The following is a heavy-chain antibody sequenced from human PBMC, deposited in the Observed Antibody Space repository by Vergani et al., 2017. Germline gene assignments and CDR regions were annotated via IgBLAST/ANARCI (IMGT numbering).Heavy chain of an antibody. CDR2: FSGSGGST. V-gene: IGHV3-23*01. CDR1: GFTFSSYA. Sequence: EVQLLESGGGLEQAGGSLRLSCAASGFTFSSYAMNWVRQAPGKGLEWVSGFSGSGGSTCYADSVKGRFTISRDNSKNTLYLQMNSLRAEDTAVYYCAKDLTGSGSYYMGDYFDYWGQGTLVTVSS. D-gene: IGHD3-10*01. CDR3: AKDLTGSGSYYMGDYFDY. J-gene: IGHJ4*02.